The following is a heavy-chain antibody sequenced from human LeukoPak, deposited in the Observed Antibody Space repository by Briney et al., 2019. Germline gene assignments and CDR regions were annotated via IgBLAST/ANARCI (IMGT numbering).Heavy chain of an antibody. D-gene: IGHD3-22*01. CDR3: AKDRPHFHENSGHYYRRDGDS. Sequence: GGSLTLSCQASGFTFYMYAMSWVRQPPGKGLEWVASMCGTAGCTFYPDSVKGRFTISRDNSKNVLYLRMNSLTAEDTAIYYCAKDRPHFHENSGHYYRRDGDSWGQGTLVTVSS. CDR2: MCGTAGCT. CDR1: GFTFYMYA. J-gene: IGHJ5*01. V-gene: IGHV3-23*01.